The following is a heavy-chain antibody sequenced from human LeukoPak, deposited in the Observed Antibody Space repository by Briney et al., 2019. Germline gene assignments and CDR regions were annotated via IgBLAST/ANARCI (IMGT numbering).Heavy chain of an antibody. CDR2: ISSSSSTI. D-gene: IGHD6-19*01. CDR1: GFTYSSYS. V-gene: IGHV3-48*02. CDR3: ARVSSGWYTYFDY. Sequence: GGSLRLSCAASGFTYSSYSMNWVRQAPGKGLEWVSYISSSSSTIYYADSVKGRFTISRDNAKNSLYLQMNSLRDEDRAVYYCARVSSGWYTYFDYWGQGTLVTVSS. J-gene: IGHJ4*02.